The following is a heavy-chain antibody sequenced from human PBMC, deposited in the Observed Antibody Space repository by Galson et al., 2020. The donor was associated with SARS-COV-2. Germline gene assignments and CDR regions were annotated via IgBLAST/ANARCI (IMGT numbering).Heavy chain of an antibody. CDR3: ARDGQTSSGWAFDY. J-gene: IGHJ4*02. CDR1: GFTFSSHA. CDR2: IFFDGSDK. V-gene: IGHV3-33*01. D-gene: IGHD6-19*01. Sequence: GESLRLSCAASGFTFSSHAMHWVRQAPGKGLEWVAQIFFDGSDKYYGDSVKGRFTISRDSSKNTVYLQMNNLRADDTAVYYCARDGQTSSGWAFDYWGQGTLVTVSS.